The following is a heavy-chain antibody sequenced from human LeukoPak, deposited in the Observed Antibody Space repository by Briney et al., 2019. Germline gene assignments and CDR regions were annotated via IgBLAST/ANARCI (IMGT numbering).Heavy chain of an antibody. CDR1: GFTFSSYT. D-gene: IGHD2-15*01. Sequence: KAGGSLRLSCAASGFTFSSYTMNWVRQAPGKGPEWVSSINTGSFCIYSADSVKGRFTISRDNAQNSLYLQMNSLRAEDTALYYCAREDQPRGTFDYWGQGILVTVSS. V-gene: IGHV3-21*04. J-gene: IGHJ4*02. CDR3: AREDQPRGTFDY. CDR2: INTGSFCI.